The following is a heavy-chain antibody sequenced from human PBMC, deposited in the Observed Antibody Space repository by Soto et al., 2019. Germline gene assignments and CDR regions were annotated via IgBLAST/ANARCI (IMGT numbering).Heavy chain of an antibody. V-gene: IGHV1-58*01. J-gene: IGHJ4*02. CDR1: GFSFTSSS. D-gene: IGHD4-17*01. CDR3: TASREGGEYGANSAFDY. CDR2: IVVGTGHT. Sequence: SVKVSCKASGFSFTSSSVQWVRQARGQRLEWIGWIVVGTGHTNYAQKFQERVAISTDMSTNTAYMEVNSLRFDDTAVYYCTASREGGEYGANSAFDYWGQGALVTVSS.